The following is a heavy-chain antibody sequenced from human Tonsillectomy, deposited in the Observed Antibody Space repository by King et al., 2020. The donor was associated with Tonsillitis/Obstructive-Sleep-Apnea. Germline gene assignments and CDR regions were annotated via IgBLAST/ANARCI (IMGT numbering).Heavy chain of an antibody. CDR2: ISGGGGST. CDR1: GITFSSYA. D-gene: IGHD3-10*01. J-gene: IGHJ4*02. V-gene: IGHV3-23*04. Sequence: VQLVESGGGLVQPGGSLRLSCAASGITFSSYAMSWVRQAPGKGLEWVSTISGGGGSTYYADSVKGRFTISRDNSKNTLYLQMNSLRAEDTAVYYCAKAMVLGIIITIFDYWGQGTLVTVSS. CDR3: AKAMVLGIIITIFDY.